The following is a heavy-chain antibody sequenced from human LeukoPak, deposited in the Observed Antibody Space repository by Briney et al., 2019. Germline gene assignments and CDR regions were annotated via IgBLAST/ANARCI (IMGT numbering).Heavy chain of an antibody. CDR1: GYTFTGYY. J-gene: IGHJ6*02. CDR3: ARAGGDYYYYYGMDV. CDR2: INPNSGGT. D-gene: IGHD1-26*01. V-gene: IGHV1-2*02. Sequence: ASVKVSCKASGYTFTGYYMHWVRQAPGQGLEWMGWINPNSGGTNYAQKFQGRVTMTRDTSISTAYMELSRLRSDDTAVYYCARAGGDYYYYYGMDVWGQGALVTVSS.